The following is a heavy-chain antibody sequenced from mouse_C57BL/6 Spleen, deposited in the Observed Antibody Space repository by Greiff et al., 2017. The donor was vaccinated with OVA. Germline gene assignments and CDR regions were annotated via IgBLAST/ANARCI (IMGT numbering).Heavy chain of an antibody. Sequence: VHVKQSGAELVRPGASVKLSCTASGFNIKDDYMHWVKQRPEQGLEWIGWIDPENGDTEYASKFQGKATITADTSSNTAYLQLSSLTSEDTAVYYCPSTVSYAMDYWGQGTSVTVSS. D-gene: IGHD1-1*01. CDR3: PSTVSYAMDY. CDR1: GFNIKDDY. CDR2: IDPENGDT. V-gene: IGHV14-4*01. J-gene: IGHJ4*01.